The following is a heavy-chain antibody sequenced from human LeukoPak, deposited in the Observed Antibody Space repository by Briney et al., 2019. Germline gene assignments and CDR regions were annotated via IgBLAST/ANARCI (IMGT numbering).Heavy chain of an antibody. CDR3: ARDPPITMVRGVIIKASYYFDY. CDR2: INPSGGST. V-gene: IGHV1-46*01. D-gene: IGHD3-10*01. J-gene: IGHJ4*02. CDR1: GYTFTSYY. Sequence: ASVKVSCKASGYTFTSYYMHWVRQAPGQGLEWMGIINPSGGSTSYAQKFQGRVTMTRDTSTSTVYMELSSLRSEDTAVYYCARDPPITMVRGVIIKASYYFDYWGQGTLVTVSS.